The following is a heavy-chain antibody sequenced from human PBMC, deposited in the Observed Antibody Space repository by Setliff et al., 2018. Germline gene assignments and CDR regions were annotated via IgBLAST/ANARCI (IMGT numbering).Heavy chain of an antibody. CDR3: ATVDIVATITGGYYFDY. Sequence: ASVKVSCKVSGYTLTELSMHWVRQAPGKGLEWMGGFDPEDGETIYAQKFQGRVTMTEDTSTDTAYMELSSLRSEDTAVYYCATVDIVATITGGYYFDYWGQGTLVTVPQ. J-gene: IGHJ4*02. CDR2: FDPEDGET. CDR1: GYTLTELS. D-gene: IGHD5-12*01. V-gene: IGHV1-24*01.